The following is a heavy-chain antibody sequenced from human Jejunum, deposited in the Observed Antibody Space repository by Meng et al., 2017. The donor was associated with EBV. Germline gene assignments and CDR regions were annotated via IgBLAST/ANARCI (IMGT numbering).Heavy chain of an antibody. CDR1: GFTLCSYW. J-gene: IGHJ5*02. Sequence: VESGGGLFMPGRALSSSCAASGFTLCSYWMHWVRQAPGKGLVWVSRINSDGSKTNYADSVKGRFTISRDIAKNTLYLQLNSLRADDTAVYYCVRGPPPDTWGQGTLVTVSS. CDR3: VRGPPPDT. CDR2: INSDGSKT. V-gene: IGHV3-74*02.